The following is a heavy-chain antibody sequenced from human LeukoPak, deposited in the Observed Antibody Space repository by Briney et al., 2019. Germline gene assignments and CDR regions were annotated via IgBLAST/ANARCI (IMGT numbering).Heavy chain of an antibody. V-gene: IGHV3-21*04. CDR3: AKGPASGSYNWFDP. D-gene: IGHD3-10*01. CDR2: ISSSSSYI. Sequence: GGSLRLSCAASGFTFSSYSMNWVRQAPGKGLEWVSSISSSSSYIYYADSVKGRFTISRDNSKNTLFLQMHSLRAEDTAVYYCAKGPASGSYNWFDPWGQGTLVTVSS. J-gene: IGHJ5*02. CDR1: GFTFSSYS.